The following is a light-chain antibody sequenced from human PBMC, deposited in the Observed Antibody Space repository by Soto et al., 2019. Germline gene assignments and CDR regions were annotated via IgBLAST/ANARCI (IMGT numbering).Light chain of an antibody. Sequence: QSVLTQPASVSGSPGQSIALSCTGTSSGVGGYNYVSWYQQHPGNAPKLMIYEVSNRPSGVSNRFSGSKSGNTASLTISGLQAEDEADYYCCSYVGATTYVFGSGTKVTVL. CDR2: EVS. J-gene: IGLJ1*01. CDR1: SSGVGGYNY. V-gene: IGLV2-14*01. CDR3: CSYVGATTYV.